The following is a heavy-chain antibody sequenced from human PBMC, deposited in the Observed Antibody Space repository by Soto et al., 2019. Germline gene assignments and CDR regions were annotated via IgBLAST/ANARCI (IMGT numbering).Heavy chain of an antibody. Sequence: QVQLQQWGAGLLKPSETLSLTCAVYGGSFSGYYWSWIRQPPGKGLEWIGEINHSGSTKYNPSLKSRVTISGDTSKNQFPLRLSSVTAADTALYYCARGGLMVYAMFDYWGQGTLVTVSS. D-gene: IGHD2-8*01. J-gene: IGHJ4*02. V-gene: IGHV4-34*01. CDR2: INHSGST. CDR3: ARGGLMVYAMFDY. CDR1: GGSFSGYY.